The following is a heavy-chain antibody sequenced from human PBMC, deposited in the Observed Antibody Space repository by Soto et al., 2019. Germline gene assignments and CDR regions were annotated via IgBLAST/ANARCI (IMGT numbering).Heavy chain of an antibody. Sequence: QLQLQESGPGLVKPSETLSLTCIVSGGSITRNNHYWGWIRQSPGKGLEWIGSILYSGSTNYNPSLKSRVTLSVETSKSQFSLKMSSVTAADTALYYCARLGSSGWYQGSYFDCWGQGTLVTVSS. J-gene: IGHJ4*02. D-gene: IGHD6-19*01. V-gene: IGHV4-39*01. CDR2: ILYSGST. CDR1: GGSITRNNHY. CDR3: ARLGSSGWYQGSYFDC.